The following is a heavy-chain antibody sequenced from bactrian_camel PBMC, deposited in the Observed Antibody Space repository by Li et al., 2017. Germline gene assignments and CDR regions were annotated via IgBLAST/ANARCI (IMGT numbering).Heavy chain of an antibody. CDR1: GYKDYY. CDR2: IDTSGGTN. D-gene: IGHD1*01. Sequence: QVQLVESGGGSVQTGGSLKLSCVVSGYKDYYMAWFRQAPGNEREAVAFIDTSGGTNYAYSVAGRFTISKDNAKNTLYLQMNSLNSEDTALYYCATGEPGVRAGTGALFGYWGQGTQVTV. J-gene: IGHJ6*01. CDR3: ATGEPGVRAGTGALFGY. V-gene: IGHV3-2*01.